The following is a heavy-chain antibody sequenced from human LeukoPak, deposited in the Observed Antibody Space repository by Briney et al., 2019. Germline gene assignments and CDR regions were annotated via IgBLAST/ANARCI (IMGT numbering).Heavy chain of an antibody. J-gene: IGHJ4*02. CDR2: IYYSGGT. Sequence: SETLSLTCTVSGGSISSSSYYWDWIRQPPVKGLEWIGSIYYSGGTYYNPSLKGRVTISVDTSKNQFSLKLSSVTAADTAVYYCAKRGPGSPESGKYYFDYWGQGTLVTVSS. CDR3: AKRGPGSPESGKYYFDY. CDR1: GGSISSSSYY. V-gene: IGHV4-39*07. D-gene: IGHD3-10*01.